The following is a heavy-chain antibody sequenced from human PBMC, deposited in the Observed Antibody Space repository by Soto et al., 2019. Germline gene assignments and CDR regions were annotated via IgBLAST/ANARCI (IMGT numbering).Heavy chain of an antibody. CDR1: GYTFTSYG. D-gene: IGHD4-17*01. V-gene: IGHV1-2*04. J-gene: IGHJ6*02. CDR2: INPNSGGT. CDR3: ARDLRQESHYGDYNYGMDV. Sequence: ASVKVSCKASGYTFTSYGISWVRQAPGQGLEWMGWINPNSGGTNYAQKFQGWVTMTRDASISTAYMELSRLRSDDTAVYYCARDLRQESHYGDYNYGMDVWGQGTTVTVSS.